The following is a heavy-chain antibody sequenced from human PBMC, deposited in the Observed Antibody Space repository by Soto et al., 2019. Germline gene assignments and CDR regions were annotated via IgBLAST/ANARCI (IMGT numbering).Heavy chain of an antibody. CDR3: ERVAETATFYFEY. V-gene: IGHV4-31*03. J-gene: IGHJ4*02. CDR2: IYYSGST. CDR1: GGSISSGVYY. D-gene: IGHD6-25*01. Sequence: TLSLTFTVSGGSISSGVYYWSWIRQHPGKGLEWIGYIYYSGSTYYNPSLKSRVTISVDTSKNQFSLKLSSVTAADTAVYYCERVAETATFYFEYWGQGTMVTVSS.